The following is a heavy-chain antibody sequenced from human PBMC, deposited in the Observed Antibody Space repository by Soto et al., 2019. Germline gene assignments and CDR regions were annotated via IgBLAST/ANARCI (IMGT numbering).Heavy chain of an antibody. J-gene: IGHJ6*02. D-gene: IGHD2-21*01. V-gene: IGHV3-15*01. Sequence: EVQLVESGGGLVKPGGSLRLSCAASGFTFSNAWMSWVRQAPGKGLEWVGRIKSKTDGGTTDYAAPVKGRFTISRDDSKKTLFLQMNSLKTEDTAVYYCTTDLIPNYYYYGMDVWGQGTTVTVSS. CDR3: TTDLIPNYYYYGMDV. CDR2: IKSKTDGGTT. CDR1: GFTFSNAW.